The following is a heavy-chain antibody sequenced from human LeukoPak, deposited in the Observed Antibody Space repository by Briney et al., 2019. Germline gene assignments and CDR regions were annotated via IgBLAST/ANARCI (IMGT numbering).Heavy chain of an antibody. Sequence: PGGSLRLSCAASGFTFSDYYMSWIRQAPGKGLEWVSYISSSGSTKYYADSVKGRFTISRDNAKNSLYLQMNSLRAEDTAMYYCARQSYSSSSRYRWFDPWGQGTQVTVSS. CDR1: GFTFSDYY. CDR3: ARQSYSSSSRYRWFDP. J-gene: IGHJ5*02. D-gene: IGHD6-6*01. V-gene: IGHV3-11*01. CDR2: ISSSGSTK.